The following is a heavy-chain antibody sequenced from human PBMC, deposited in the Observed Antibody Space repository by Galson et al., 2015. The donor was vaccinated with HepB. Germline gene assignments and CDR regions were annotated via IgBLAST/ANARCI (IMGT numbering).Heavy chain of an antibody. Sequence: SLRLSCAASGFTFSSYWMSWVRQAPGKGLEWVANIKQDGSEKYYVDSVKGRFTISRDNAKNSLYLQMNSLRAEDTAVYYCASSIAMAGKRPSYYYYYYGMDVWGQGTTVTVSS. CDR1: GFTFSSYW. J-gene: IGHJ6*02. V-gene: IGHV3-7*03. CDR3: ASSIAMAGKRPSYYYYYYGMDV. CDR2: IKQDGSEK. D-gene: IGHD6-19*01.